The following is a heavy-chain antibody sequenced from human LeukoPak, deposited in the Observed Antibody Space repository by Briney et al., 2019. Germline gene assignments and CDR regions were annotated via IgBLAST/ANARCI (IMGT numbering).Heavy chain of an antibody. J-gene: IGHJ3*02. CDR2: IRYDGSNK. D-gene: IGHD6-13*01. CDR1: GFTFSSYG. V-gene: IGHV3-30*02. Sequence: GGSLRLSCAASGFTFSSYGMHWVRQAPGKGLEWVAFIRYDGSNKYYADSVKGRFTNSRDNSKNTLYLQMNSLRAEDTAVYYCARDGSRWPMLAFDIWGQGTMVTVSS. CDR3: ARDGSRWPMLAFDI.